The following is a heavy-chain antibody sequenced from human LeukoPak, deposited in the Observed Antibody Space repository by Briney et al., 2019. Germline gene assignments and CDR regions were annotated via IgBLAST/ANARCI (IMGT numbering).Heavy chain of an antibody. Sequence: GGSLRLSCAASGFTFSSYAMHWVRQAPGKGLEWVAVISYDGSNKYYADSVKGRFTISRDNSKNTLFLQMNSLTAEDTAIYSCARPRLEYCSGGSCFDAFDIWGQGTMVTVSS. CDR1: GFTFSSYA. CDR2: ISYDGSNK. D-gene: IGHD2-15*01. V-gene: IGHV3-30*04. CDR3: ARPRLEYCSGGSCFDAFDI. J-gene: IGHJ3*02.